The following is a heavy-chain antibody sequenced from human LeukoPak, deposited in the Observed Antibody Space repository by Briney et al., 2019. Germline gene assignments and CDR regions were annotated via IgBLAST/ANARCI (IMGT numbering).Heavy chain of an antibody. Sequence: PSETLSLTCTVSGGSISNYYWSWLRQPPGKGLEWIGYIYYSGSTNYNPSLKSRVTISVDTSKNQFSLKLSSVTAADTAVYYCARFYDFWSGYYTWGQGALVTVSS. J-gene: IGHJ4*02. V-gene: IGHV4-59*01. D-gene: IGHD3-3*01. CDR3: ARFYDFWSGYYT. CDR1: GGSISNYY. CDR2: IYYSGST.